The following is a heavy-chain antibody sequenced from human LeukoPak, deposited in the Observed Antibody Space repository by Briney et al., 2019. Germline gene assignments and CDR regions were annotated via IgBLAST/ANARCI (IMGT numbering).Heavy chain of an antibody. CDR2: MNPNSGNT. CDR3: ARGNVRSFDY. Sequence: ASVKVSCKTSGYTFTVYDINWVRQAPGKGPEWMGWMNPNSGNTGYAQKFQGRVTMTWNTAITTAYMELSSLTPDDTAVYYCARGNVRSFDYWGQGTLVIASS. CDR1: GYTFTVYD. J-gene: IGHJ4*02. V-gene: IGHV1-8*01. D-gene: IGHD3-10*02.